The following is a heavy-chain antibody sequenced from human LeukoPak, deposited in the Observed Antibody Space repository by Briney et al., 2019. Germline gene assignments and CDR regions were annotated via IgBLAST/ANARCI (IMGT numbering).Heavy chain of an antibody. D-gene: IGHD5-12*01. V-gene: IGHV6-1*01. CDR2: TYYRSKWYN. Sequence: SQTLSLTCALSGDSFSSNSAGWDWLRQSAWRGLEWLGRTYYRSKWYNDYAVSVKSRITINPDTSKNQFSLQLNSVTPEDTAVYYCARATVATAIEFDYWGQGTLVTVSS. CDR1: GDSFSSNSAG. J-gene: IGHJ4*02. CDR3: ARATVATAIEFDY.